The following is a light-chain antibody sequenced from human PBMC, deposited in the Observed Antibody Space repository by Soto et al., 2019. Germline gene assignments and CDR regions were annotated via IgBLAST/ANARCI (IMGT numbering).Light chain of an antibody. V-gene: IGLV1-44*01. CDR3: AAWDDSLNGPGVV. Sequence: QSVLTQPPSASGTPGQRVTISCSGSSSNIGSNTVNWYQQLPGTAPKLLIYSNNQRPSGVPDRFSGSKSGTSASLAISGLQSEDEADYYCAAWDDSLNGPGVVFGGGTKRTVL. CDR2: SNN. J-gene: IGLJ2*01. CDR1: SSNIGSNT.